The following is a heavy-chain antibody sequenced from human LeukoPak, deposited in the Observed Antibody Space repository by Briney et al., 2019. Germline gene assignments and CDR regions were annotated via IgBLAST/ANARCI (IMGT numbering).Heavy chain of an antibody. J-gene: IGHJ3*02. CDR2: IYYSGST. V-gene: IGHV4-61*01. D-gene: IGHD1-20*01. Sequence: SETLSLTCTVSGGSVSSGSYYWSWTRQPPGKGLEWIGYIYYSGSTNYNPSLKSRVTISVDTSKNQFSLKLSSVTAADTAVYYCARGDYNWNDIRTWGAFDIWGQGTMVTVSS. CDR3: ARGDYNWNDIRTWGAFDI. CDR1: GGSVSSGSYY.